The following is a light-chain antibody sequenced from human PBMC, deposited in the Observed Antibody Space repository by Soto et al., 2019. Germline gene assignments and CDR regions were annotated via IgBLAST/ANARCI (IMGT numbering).Light chain of an antibody. CDR3: SSYTSSSTQV. CDR1: SSDVGGYNY. CDR2: DVS. Sequence: QPVLTQPASVSGSPGQSITISCTGTSSDVGGYNYVSWYQHHPGKAPELMIYDVSSRPSGVSNRFSGSKSGNTASLTISGLQAEDEADYYCSSYTSSSTQVFGGGTKLTVL. J-gene: IGLJ2*01. V-gene: IGLV2-14*03.